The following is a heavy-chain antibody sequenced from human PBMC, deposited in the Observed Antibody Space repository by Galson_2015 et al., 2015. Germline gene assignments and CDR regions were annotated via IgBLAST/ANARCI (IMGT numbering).Heavy chain of an antibody. CDR3: AKAAAAGTDWYFDL. CDR1: GFTFSSYS. V-gene: IGHV3-48*01. CDR2: ISSSSSTI. D-gene: IGHD6-13*01. Sequence: SLRLSCAASGFTFSSYSMNWVRQAPGKGLEWVSYISSSSSTIYYADSVKGRFTISRDNSKNTLYLQMNSLRAEDTAVYYCAKAAAAGTDWYFDLWGRGTLVTVSS. J-gene: IGHJ2*01.